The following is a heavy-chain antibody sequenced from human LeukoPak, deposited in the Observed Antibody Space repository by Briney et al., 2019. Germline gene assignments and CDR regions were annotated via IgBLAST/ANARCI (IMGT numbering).Heavy chain of an antibody. CDR1: GGTFSSYA. J-gene: IGHJ4*02. Sequence: SVKVSCKASGGTFSSYAISWVRQAPGQGLEWMGRIIPILGIANYAQKFQGRVTITADKSTSTAYMELSSLRSEDTAVYYCARALISGSWFDYWGQGTLVTVSS. V-gene: IGHV1-69*04. CDR2: IIPILGIA. D-gene: IGHD6-13*01. CDR3: ARALISGSWFDY.